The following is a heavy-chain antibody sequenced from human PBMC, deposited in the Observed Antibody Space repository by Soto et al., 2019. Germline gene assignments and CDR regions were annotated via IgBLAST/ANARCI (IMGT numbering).Heavy chain of an antibody. Sequence: GGSLRLSCAASGFTFSSYEMNWVRQAPGKGPEWVSYISSSGSTIYYADSVKGRFTISRDNAKNSLYLQMNSLRAEDAAVYYCARGSFRRNWFDPWGQGTLVTVSS. CDR3: ARGSFRRNWFDP. V-gene: IGHV3-48*03. J-gene: IGHJ5*02. CDR2: ISSSGSTI. CDR1: GFTFSSYE.